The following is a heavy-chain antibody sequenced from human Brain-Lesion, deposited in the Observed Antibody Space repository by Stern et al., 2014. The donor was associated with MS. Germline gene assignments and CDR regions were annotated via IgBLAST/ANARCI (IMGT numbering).Heavy chain of an antibody. J-gene: IGHJ4*02. D-gene: IGHD3-3*01. CDR3: ARGSREVLLPRFYFDY. V-gene: IGHV4-31*03. CDR1: GGSISSGNYY. CDR2: IYHSGST. Sequence: MQLVESGPGLVKPSQTLSLTCTVSGGSISSGNYYWSWIRQHPGKGLEWIGSIYHSGSTYYNPPIKSRVTTSIDTSKNQFSLKLTSVTAADTAVYYCARGSREVLLPRFYFDYWGQGTLVTVSS.